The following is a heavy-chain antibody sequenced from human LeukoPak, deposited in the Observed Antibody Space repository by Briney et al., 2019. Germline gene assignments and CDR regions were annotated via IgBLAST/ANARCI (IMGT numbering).Heavy chain of an antibody. CDR2: INPNSGGT. D-gene: IGHD6-6*01. V-gene: IGHV1-2*02. J-gene: IGHJ4*02. CDR3: ASHSSSYHNFDY. Sequence: ASVKVSCKASGYTFTGYYMHWVRPAPGQGLEWMGWINPNSGGTNYAQKFQGRVTMTRDTSISTAYMELRRLRSDDTAVYYCASHSSSYHNFDYWGQGTLVTVSS. CDR1: GYTFTGYY.